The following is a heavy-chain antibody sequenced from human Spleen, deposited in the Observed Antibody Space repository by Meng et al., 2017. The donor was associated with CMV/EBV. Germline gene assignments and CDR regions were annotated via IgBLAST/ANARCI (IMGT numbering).Heavy chain of an antibody. CDR1: GFTFSVYS. CDR2: TNGDRSST. V-gene: IGHV3-74*01. D-gene: IGHD2-2*02. CDR3: ARGTYGYQMIYGPDY. J-gene: IGHJ4*02. Sequence: GESLKISCTASGFTFSVYSIHWVRQAPGKGLVWVSRTNGDRSSTTYADSVEGRFTISRDNAKNTLYLQMNGLRAEDTAVYYCARGTYGYQMIYGPDYWGQGTLVTVSS.